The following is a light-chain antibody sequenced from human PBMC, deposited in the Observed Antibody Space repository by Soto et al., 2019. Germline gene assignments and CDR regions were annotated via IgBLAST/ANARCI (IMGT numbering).Light chain of an antibody. V-gene: IGLV2-23*01. CDR2: DGS. Sequence: QSVLTQPASVSGSPGQSITISCTATSSDVGSYNLVSWYQQHPGKAPKLMIYDGSKRPSGVSNRFSGSKSGNTASLTISGLQAEDEDDYYYCSYAGSRTHVVFGGGTKLTVL. J-gene: IGLJ2*01. CDR3: CSYAGSRTHVV. CDR1: SSDVGSYNL.